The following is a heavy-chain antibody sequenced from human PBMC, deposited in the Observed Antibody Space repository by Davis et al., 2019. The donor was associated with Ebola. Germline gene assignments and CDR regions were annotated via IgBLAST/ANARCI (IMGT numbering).Heavy chain of an antibody. D-gene: IGHD5-12*01. Sequence: SETLSLTCAVYGGSFSGYYWSWIRQPPGKGLEWIGEINHSGSTNYNPSLKSRVTISVDTSKNQFSLKLSSVTAADTAVYYCARAGWLSLPNWFDPWGQGTLVTVSS. CDR1: GGSFSGYY. J-gene: IGHJ5*02. V-gene: IGHV4-34*01. CDR2: INHSGST. CDR3: ARAGWLSLPNWFDP.